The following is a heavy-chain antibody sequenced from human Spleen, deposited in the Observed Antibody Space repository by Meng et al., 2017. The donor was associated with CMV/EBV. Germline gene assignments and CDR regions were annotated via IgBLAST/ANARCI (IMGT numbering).Heavy chain of an antibody. CDR2: IFRNDDK. V-gene: IGHV2-5*01. Sequence: SGPTLVKPTQTLTLTCTFSGFSLTTSGVGVGWIRQPPGKALEWLAVIFRNDDKRYSPSLKTRLTITKDTSRNQVVLTMTGLDPVDTATYYCAHIGTTYDVLTGYWTTYYFDFWGQGTLVTVSS. CDR3: AHIGTTYDVLTGYWTTYYFDF. CDR1: GFSLTTSGVG. J-gene: IGHJ4*02. D-gene: IGHD3-9*01.